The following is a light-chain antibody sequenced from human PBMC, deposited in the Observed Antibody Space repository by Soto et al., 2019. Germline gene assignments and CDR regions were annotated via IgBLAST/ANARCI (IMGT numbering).Light chain of an antibody. CDR1: SSDVGGDKY. Sequence: QSALTQPASVSGSPGQSITISCTGTSSDVGGDKYVSWYQQHPGKVPKLLIYEVSDRASGVSDRFSGSKSGNTASLTISGLQAEDEADYYCSSYTKINTVLFGGGTKLTVL. V-gene: IGLV2-14*01. J-gene: IGLJ2*01. CDR3: SSYTKINTVL. CDR2: EVS.